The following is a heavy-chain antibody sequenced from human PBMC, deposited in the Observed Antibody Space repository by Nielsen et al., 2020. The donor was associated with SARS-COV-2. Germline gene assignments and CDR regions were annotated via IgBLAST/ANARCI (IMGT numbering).Heavy chain of an antibody. D-gene: IGHD4-23*01. Sequence: GGSLRLSCRASGFTFSSYWMSWVRQAPGKGLEWVANIKQDGSEKYYVDSVKGRFTISRDNAKNSLYLQMNSLRAEDTAVYYCARDRGDYGGNPGDYWGQGTLVTVSS. CDR1: GFTFSSYW. V-gene: IGHV3-7*03. J-gene: IGHJ4*02. CDR3: ARDRGDYGGNPGDY. CDR2: IKQDGSEK.